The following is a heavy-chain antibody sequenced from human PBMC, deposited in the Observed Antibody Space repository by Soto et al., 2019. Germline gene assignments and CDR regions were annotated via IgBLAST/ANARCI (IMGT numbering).Heavy chain of an antibody. CDR1: GGSITSYS. CDR3: AGGTQGGYCSGGGCYSENDS. CDR2: IYYSGST. J-gene: IGHJ5*02. D-gene: IGHD2-15*01. Sequence: QVQLQESGPGLVKPSETLSLTCTVSGGSITSYSWSWIRQPPGKGLEWIGHIYYSGSTNYNPSPKSRVTISVDTSKNQFSLKLSSVTAADTAVYYCAGGTQGGYCSGGGCYSENDSWGQGTLVTVSS. V-gene: IGHV4-59*01.